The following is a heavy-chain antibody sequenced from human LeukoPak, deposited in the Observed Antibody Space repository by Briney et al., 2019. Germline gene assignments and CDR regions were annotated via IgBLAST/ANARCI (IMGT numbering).Heavy chain of an antibody. V-gene: IGHV3-9*01. J-gene: IGHJ4*02. CDR3: AKDSRGSRSTTLGY. Sequence: GGSLRLSCAASGFTFDDYAMHWVRQAPGKGLEWVSGISWNSGSIGYADSVKGRFTISRDNAKNSLYLQMNSLRAEDTALYYCAKDSRGSRSTTLGYWGQGTLVTVSS. D-gene: IGHD5/OR15-5a*01. CDR2: ISWNSGSI. CDR1: GFTFDDYA.